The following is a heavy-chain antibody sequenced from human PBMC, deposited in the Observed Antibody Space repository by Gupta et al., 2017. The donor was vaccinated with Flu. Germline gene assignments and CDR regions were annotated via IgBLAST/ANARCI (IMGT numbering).Heavy chain of an antibody. D-gene: IGHD6-13*01. Sequence: EVQLLESGGGLVQPGGSLRLSCAASGFTFSSYAMSWVRQAPGKGLEWVSAISGSGGSTYYADSVKGRFTISRDNSKNTLYLQMNSLRAEDTAVYYCATRSSWYFYGMDVWGQGTTVTVSS. CDR3: ATRSSWYFYGMDV. CDR2: ISGSGGST. CDR1: GFTFSSYA. J-gene: IGHJ6*02. V-gene: IGHV3-23*01.